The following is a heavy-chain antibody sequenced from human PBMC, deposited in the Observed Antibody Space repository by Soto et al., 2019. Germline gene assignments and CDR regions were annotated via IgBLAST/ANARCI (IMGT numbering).Heavy chain of an antibody. CDR1: GFTFSSYA. CDR2: ITSGGRT. D-gene: IGHD3-22*01. J-gene: IGHJ4*02. V-gene: IGHV3-23*01. CDR3: AKDHTPYYFDSSGTDY. Sequence: GGSLRHSCAASGFTFSSYAMIWVRQAPGKGLEWVSAITSGGRTYYADSVKGRFTISRDNSKNTLFLQMNSLRAEDTAVYYCAKDHTPYYFDSSGTDYWGQGTLVTVSS.